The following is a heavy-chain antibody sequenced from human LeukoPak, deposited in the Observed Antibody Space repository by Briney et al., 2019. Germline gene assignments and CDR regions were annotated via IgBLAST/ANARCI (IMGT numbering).Heavy chain of an antibody. D-gene: IGHD2-2*01. Sequence: SQTLSLTCAISGDSVSSNSAAWNWIRQSPSRGLEWLGRTYYRSKWYNDYAVSVKSRITINPDTSKNQFSLQLNSVTPEDTAVYYCARGLSDIVVVPAAYNWFDPWGQGTLVTVSS. J-gene: IGHJ5*02. CDR2: TYYRSKWYN. CDR1: GDSVSSNSAA. CDR3: ARGLSDIVVVPAAYNWFDP. V-gene: IGHV6-1*01.